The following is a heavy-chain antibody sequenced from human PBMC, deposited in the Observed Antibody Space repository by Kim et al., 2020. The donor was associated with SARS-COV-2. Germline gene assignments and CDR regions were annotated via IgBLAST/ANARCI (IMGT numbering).Heavy chain of an antibody. CDR3: ARGPIPTTGWLYWFDP. CDR1: GFPFSDCT. CDR2: ISSNGRSI. J-gene: IGHJ5*02. D-gene: IGHD5-12*01. V-gene: IGHV3-21*01. Sequence: GGSLRLSCLASGFPFSDCTMNWVRQAPGKGLEWVSSISSNGRSIYYADSVKGRFTISRDTAKNSLYLQMNSLRIEDTAVYYCARGPIPTTGWLYWFDPWGQGTLVTVSS.